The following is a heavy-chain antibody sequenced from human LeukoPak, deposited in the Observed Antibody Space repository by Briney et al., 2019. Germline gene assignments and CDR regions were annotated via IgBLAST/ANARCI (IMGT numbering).Heavy chain of an antibody. Sequence: GSLRLSCAASGFTFSSYAMSWVRQAPGKGLEWVSAISGSGGSTYYADSVKGRFTISRDNSKNTLYLQMNSLRAEDTAVYYCAKVVVGDDFWSGYYSDYWGQGTLVTVSS. CDR1: GFTFSSYA. CDR2: ISGSGGST. D-gene: IGHD3-3*01. J-gene: IGHJ4*02. V-gene: IGHV3-23*01. CDR3: AKVVVGDDFWSGYYSDY.